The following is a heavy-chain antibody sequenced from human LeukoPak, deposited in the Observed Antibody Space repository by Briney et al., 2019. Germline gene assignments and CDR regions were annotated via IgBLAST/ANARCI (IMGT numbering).Heavy chain of an antibody. CDR2: IHYTGST. Sequence: SETLSLTCTVSGGSINIYYWSWIRQPPGRGLECIGYIHYTGSTNYNPSLKSRVTISVDTSKNQFSLKLSSVTAADTAIYYCARGGYYGSGNDFRFDPWGQGTLVTVSS. D-gene: IGHD3-10*01. J-gene: IGHJ5*02. V-gene: IGHV4-59*01. CDR3: ARGGYYGSGNDFRFDP. CDR1: GGSINIYY.